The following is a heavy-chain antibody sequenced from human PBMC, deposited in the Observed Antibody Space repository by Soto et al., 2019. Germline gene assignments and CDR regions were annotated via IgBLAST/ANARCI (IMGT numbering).Heavy chain of an antibody. V-gene: IGHV5-10-1*01. Sequence: PGESLKISCKGSGYSFTSYWISWVRQMPGKGLEWMGRIDPSDSYTNYSPSFQGHVTISADKSISTAYLQWSSLKASDTAMYYCARRKSDCTNGVCYGMDVWGQGTTVTSP. J-gene: IGHJ6*02. CDR3: ARRKSDCTNGVCYGMDV. CDR1: GYSFTSYW. D-gene: IGHD2-8*01. CDR2: IDPSDSYT.